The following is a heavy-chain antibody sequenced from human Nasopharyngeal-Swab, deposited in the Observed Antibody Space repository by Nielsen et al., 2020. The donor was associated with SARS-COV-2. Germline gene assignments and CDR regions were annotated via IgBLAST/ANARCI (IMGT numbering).Heavy chain of an antibody. CDR1: GFTFSSYS. V-gene: IGHV3-21*01. CDR3: ARVGGLPFLEWLLSDDY. J-gene: IGHJ4*02. Sequence: GESLKISCAASGFTFSSYSMNWVRQAPGKGPEWVSSISRSSSNIYYADSVKGRFTISRDNAKNSLYLQMNGLRAEDTAVYYCARVGGLPFLEWLLSDDYWGQGTLVTVSS. D-gene: IGHD3-3*01. CDR2: ISRSSSNI.